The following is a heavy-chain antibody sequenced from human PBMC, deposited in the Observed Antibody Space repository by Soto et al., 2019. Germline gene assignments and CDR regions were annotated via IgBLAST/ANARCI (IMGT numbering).Heavy chain of an antibody. CDR2: IYYSGST. CDR1: GGSISSSSYY. J-gene: IGHJ4*02. Sequence: SETLSLTCTVSGGSISSSSYYWGWIRQPPGKGLEWIGSIYYSGSTYYNPSLKSRVTISVDTSKNQFSLKLSSVTAADTAVYYCARRVTDGYRNYYFDYWGQGTLVTVSS. V-gene: IGHV4-39*01. CDR3: ARRVTDGYRNYYFDY. D-gene: IGHD5-12*01.